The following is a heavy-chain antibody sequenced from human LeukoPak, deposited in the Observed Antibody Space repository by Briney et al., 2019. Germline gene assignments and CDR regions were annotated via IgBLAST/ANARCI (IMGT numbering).Heavy chain of an antibody. V-gene: IGHV4-59*08. Sequence: SETLSLTCSVSGGSISSYYWSWIRQPPGKGLEWIGYIYYSGSTNYNPSLKSRVIISVDTSKNQFSLKLSSVTAADTAVYYCARAGVGTGYDSSGYLSSWYYFGYWGQGTLVTVSS. CDR1: GGSISSYY. CDR2: IYYSGST. D-gene: IGHD3-22*01. CDR3: ARAGVGTGYDSSGYLSSWYYFGY. J-gene: IGHJ4*02.